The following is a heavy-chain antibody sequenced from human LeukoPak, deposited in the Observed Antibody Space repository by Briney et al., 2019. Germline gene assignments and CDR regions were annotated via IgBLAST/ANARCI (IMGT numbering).Heavy chain of an antibody. CDR1: GFTVSSNY. CDR2: IYSGGST. J-gene: IGHJ4*02. V-gene: IGHV3-66*04. D-gene: IGHD1-26*01. CDR3: AKHRRLSGSYYDY. Sequence: GGSLRLSCAASGFTVSSNYMSWVRQAPGKGLEWVSVIYSGGSTYYADSVKGRFTISRDNSKNTLYLQMNSLRAEDTAVYYCAKHRRLSGSYYDYWGQGTLVTVSS.